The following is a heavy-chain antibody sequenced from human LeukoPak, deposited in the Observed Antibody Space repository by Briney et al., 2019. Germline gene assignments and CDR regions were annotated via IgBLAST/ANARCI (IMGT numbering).Heavy chain of an antibody. D-gene: IGHD4-11*01. J-gene: IGHJ4*02. CDR2: IYYSGST. Sequence: PSETLSLTCTVSGGSISSGGYYWSWIRQHPGKGLEWIGYIYYSGSTYYNPSLKSRVTISVDTSKNQFSLKLSSVTAADTAVYYCARGFGAVTTLDYWGQGTLVTVSS. CDR1: GGSISSGGYY. CDR3: ARGFGAVTTLDY. V-gene: IGHV4-31*03.